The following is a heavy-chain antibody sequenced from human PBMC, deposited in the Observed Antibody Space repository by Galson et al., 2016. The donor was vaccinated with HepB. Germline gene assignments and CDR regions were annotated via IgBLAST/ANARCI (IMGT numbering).Heavy chain of an antibody. J-gene: IGHJ5*02. V-gene: IGHV4-4*07. CDR1: GGSIRSLY. CDR2: MHSSGKY. Sequence: TLSLTCTVSGGSIRSLYWSWIRQPAGKGLEWIGRMHSSGKYSYNPSLKSRITMSVDTSRNQFLLVLTSVTPADTAMYFCAGDQWVSPYNWFDPWGPGTPVTVSS. CDR3: AGDQWVSPYNWFDP. D-gene: IGHD2-8*01.